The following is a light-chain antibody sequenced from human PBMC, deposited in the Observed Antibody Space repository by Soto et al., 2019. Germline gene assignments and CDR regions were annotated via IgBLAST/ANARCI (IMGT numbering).Light chain of an antibody. V-gene: IGLV2-14*01. CDR3: SAFTGSSTRVV. J-gene: IGLJ2*01. CDR2: DVS. Sequence: QSALTQPASVSGSPGQSITISCTGTSSDVGGYNYVSWYQQHPGKAPKLMIFDVSNRPSGVSNRFSGSKSGNTASLTISGLQAEDEADYYCSAFTGSSTRVVFGGGTKLTVL. CDR1: SSDVGGYNY.